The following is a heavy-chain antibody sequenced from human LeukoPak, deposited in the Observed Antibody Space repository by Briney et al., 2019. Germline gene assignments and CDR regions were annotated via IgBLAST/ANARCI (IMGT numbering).Heavy chain of an antibody. J-gene: IGHJ5*02. CDR2: INHSGST. V-gene: IGHV4-34*01. CDR3: ARGPWTTVTTHNWFDP. CDR1: GGSFSGYY. D-gene: IGHD4-17*01. Sequence: SETLSLTCAVYGGSFSGYYWSWIRQPPGKGLEWIGEINHSGSTNYNPSLKSRVTISVDTSKNQFSLELSSVTAADTAVYYCARGPWTTVTTHNWFDPWGQGTLVTVSS.